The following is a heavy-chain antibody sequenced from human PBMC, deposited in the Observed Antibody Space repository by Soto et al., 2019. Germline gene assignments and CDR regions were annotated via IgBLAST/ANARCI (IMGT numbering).Heavy chain of an antibody. CDR2: VYYTGST. Sequence: SETLSLTCSVSGGSISGSYWSWIRQSPGKGLEWLGYVYYTGSTNYSPSLRSRVSISVDTSKNEFSLRLSSVTAADTAVYFCARSVAVPGAHIDYWGQGTQVTVSS. CDR1: GGSISGSY. V-gene: IGHV4-59*01. D-gene: IGHD6-19*01. J-gene: IGHJ4*02. CDR3: ARSVAVPGAHIDY.